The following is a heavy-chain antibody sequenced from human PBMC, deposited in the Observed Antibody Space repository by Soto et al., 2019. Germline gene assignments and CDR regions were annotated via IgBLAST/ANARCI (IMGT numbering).Heavy chain of an antibody. V-gene: IGHV1-18*01. J-gene: IGHJ6*02. CDR2: ISAYNGNT. CDR3: AREVVTTPLWYYYYGIDV. Sequence: VQLVQSGAEVKKPGASVKVSCKASGYTFTSYGISWVRQAPGQGLEWMGWISAYNGNTNYAQKLQGRVTMTTDTSTSTAYMELRSVRSDDTAVYYCAREVVTTPLWYYYYGIDVWGQGTTVTVS. D-gene: IGHD2-21*02. CDR1: GYTFTSYG.